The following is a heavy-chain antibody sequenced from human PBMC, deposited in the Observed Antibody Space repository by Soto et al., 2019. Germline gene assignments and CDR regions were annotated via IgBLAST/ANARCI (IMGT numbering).Heavy chain of an antibody. Sequence: QVQLVQSGAEVKKPGSSVKVSCKASGGTFSSYAIIWVRQAPGQGLEWMGGIIPIFGTANYAQKFQGRDTITADESTSTAYMELSSLRSEDTAVYYCARTLRTHSKRPGRPQYNWFDPWGEGTLVTVSS. D-gene: IGHD2-15*01. CDR2: IIPIFGTA. CDR1: GGTFSSYA. J-gene: IGHJ5*02. V-gene: IGHV1-69*01. CDR3: ARTLRTHSKRPGRPQYNWFDP.